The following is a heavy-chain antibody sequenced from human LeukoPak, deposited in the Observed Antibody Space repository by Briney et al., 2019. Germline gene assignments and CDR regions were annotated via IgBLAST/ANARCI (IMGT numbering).Heavy chain of an antibody. D-gene: IGHD2-2*01. Sequence: SETLSLTCTVSGGSLSSYYWSWIRQPAGKGLEWIGRIYTIGSTNYNPSLKSRVTISVDKSKNQFSLKLSSVTAADTAVYYCARDGIVVVPAAIRGYYYYMDVWGKGTTVTVSS. J-gene: IGHJ6*03. V-gene: IGHV4-4*07. CDR3: ARDGIVVVPAAIRGYYYYMDV. CDR1: GGSLSSYY. CDR2: IYTIGST.